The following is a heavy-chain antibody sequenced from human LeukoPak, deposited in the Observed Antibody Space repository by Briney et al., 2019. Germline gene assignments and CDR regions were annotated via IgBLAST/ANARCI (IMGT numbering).Heavy chain of an antibody. CDR1: GFTFSSYD. CDR3: ARGPAGGVLGPFDI. J-gene: IGHJ3*02. CDR2: IGTAGDT. D-gene: IGHD2-8*02. V-gene: IGHV3-13*01. Sequence: GGSLRLSCAASGFTFSSYDMHWVRQATGKGLEWVSAIGTAGDTYYPGSVKGRFTISRENAKNSLYLQMDSLTAGDTAVYYCARGPAGGVLGPFDIWGQGTMVTVSS.